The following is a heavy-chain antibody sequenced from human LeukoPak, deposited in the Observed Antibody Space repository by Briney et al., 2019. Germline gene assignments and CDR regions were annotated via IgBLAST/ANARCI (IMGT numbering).Heavy chain of an antibody. CDR3: ARVRGYSSSLYFDY. Sequence: SGTLSLTCAVYGGSFSGYYWSWIRQPPGKGLEWIGEINHSGSTNYNPSLKSRVTISVDTSRNQFSLKLSSVTAADTAVYYCARVRGYSSSLYFDYWGQGTLVTVSS. D-gene: IGHD6-6*01. V-gene: IGHV4-34*01. CDR2: INHSGST. J-gene: IGHJ4*02. CDR1: GGSFSGYY.